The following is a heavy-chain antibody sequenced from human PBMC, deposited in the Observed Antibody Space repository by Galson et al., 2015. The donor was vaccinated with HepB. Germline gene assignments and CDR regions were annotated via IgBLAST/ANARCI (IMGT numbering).Heavy chain of an antibody. J-gene: IGHJ4*02. Sequence: TLSLTCSVSGGSISSSGHYWSWIRQHPGKGLEWIGYIHYSGITYYNPSLKSRVTISVDTSKNQFSLKLRSVTAADTAVFYCARLTYCSGGSCPPLDYWGQGTLVTVSS. CDR3: ARLTYCSGGSCPPLDY. V-gene: IGHV4-31*03. CDR2: IHYSGIT. CDR1: GGSISSSGHY. D-gene: IGHD2-15*01.